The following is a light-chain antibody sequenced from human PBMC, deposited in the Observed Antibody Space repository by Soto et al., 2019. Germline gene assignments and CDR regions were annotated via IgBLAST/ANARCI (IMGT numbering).Light chain of an antibody. CDR2: GAS. V-gene: IGKV3-15*01. CDR3: QQYNNWPEWA. J-gene: IGKJ1*01. CDR1: QSVRSN. Sequence: EIVMTQSPVTLSVSPGERVTLSCRASQSVRSNIAWYQQKPGQAHRLLIYGASTRATGIPARFSGSGSGTEFTLTISSLQSEDFAVYYCQQYNNWPEWAFGQGTKVE.